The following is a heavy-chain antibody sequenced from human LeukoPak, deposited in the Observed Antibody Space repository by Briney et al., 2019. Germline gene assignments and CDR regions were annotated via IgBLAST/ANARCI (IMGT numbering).Heavy chain of an antibody. D-gene: IGHD3/OR15-3a*01. Sequence: GGSLRLSCATSGFAFTTYWMTWVRQAPRKGLEWMANINLDGSEVHYVDSLKDRFTISRDNARNSLFLQMNSLRAEDTAVYYCASGRHDFVHWGHGTLVTVSS. CDR3: ASGRHDFVH. V-gene: IGHV3-7*01. J-gene: IGHJ4*01. CDR1: GFAFTTYW. CDR2: INLDGSEV.